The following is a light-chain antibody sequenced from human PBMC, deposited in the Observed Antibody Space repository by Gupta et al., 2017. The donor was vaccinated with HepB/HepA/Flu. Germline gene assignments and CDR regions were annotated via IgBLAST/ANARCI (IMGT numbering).Light chain of an antibody. Sequence: DIQMTKSRSHLTPSVGDRVTITCQASQDIRNYLKWYQQKTGKAPKLLIYDESNLEIGVPSRFSGSGSGTDFTCTISSLQPEDIATYYCQQYEDVLFGQGTRLEIK. CDR1: QDIRNY. J-gene: IGKJ5*01. V-gene: IGKV1-33*01. CDR2: DES. CDR3: QQYEDVL.